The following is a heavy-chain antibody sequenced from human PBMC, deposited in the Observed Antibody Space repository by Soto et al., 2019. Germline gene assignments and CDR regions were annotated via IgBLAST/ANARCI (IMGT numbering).Heavy chain of an antibody. CDR1: GDSVSSNSAA. V-gene: IGHV6-1*01. J-gene: IGHJ5*02. Sequence: PSQTLSLTCPISGDSVSSNSAAWNWIRQSPSRGLEWLGRTYYRSKWYNDYAVSLKSRITINPDTSKNQFSLQPNSVTPEDTAVYYCARDPQQLETSNWFDPWGQGTLVTVSS. CDR2: TYYRSKWYN. D-gene: IGHD6-13*01. CDR3: ARDPQQLETSNWFDP.